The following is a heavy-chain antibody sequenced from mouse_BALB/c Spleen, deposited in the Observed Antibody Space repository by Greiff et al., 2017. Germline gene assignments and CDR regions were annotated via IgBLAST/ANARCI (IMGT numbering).Heavy chain of an antibody. CDR3: ARDKYGNYTWFAY. J-gene: IGHJ3*01. D-gene: IGHD2-10*02. CDR2: INSNGGST. V-gene: IGHV5-6-3*01. CDR1: GFTFSSYG. Sequence: EVNVVESGGGLVQPGGSLKLSCAASGFTFSSYGMSWVRQTPDKRLELVATINSNGGSTYYPDSVKGRFTISRDNAKNTLYLQMSSLKSEDTAMYYCARDKYGNYTWFAYWGQGTLVTVSA.